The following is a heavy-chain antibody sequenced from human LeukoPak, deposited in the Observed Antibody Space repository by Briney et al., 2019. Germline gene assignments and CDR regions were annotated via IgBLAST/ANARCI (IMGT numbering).Heavy chain of an antibody. CDR2: IYYSGST. CDR3: ASRTERKGFDY. J-gene: IGHJ4*02. Sequence: SSETLSLTCTVSGGSISSSSYYWGWIRQPPGKGLEWIGSIYYSGSTYYNPSLKSRVTISVDTSKNQFSLKLSSVTAADTAVYYCASRTERKGFDYWGQGTLVTVSS. V-gene: IGHV4-39*01. D-gene: IGHD2-2*01. CDR1: GGSISSSSYY.